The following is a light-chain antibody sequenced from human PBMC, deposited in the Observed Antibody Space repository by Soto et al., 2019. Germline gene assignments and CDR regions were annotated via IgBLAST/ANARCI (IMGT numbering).Light chain of an antibody. Sequence: GDRVTITCQASHDIQNYLNWYQQKPGKAPKLLIFDAYKLETGVPSRFSGSGYGTDFTFTISSLQPEDIATYYCQQYDDPPPLTFGQGTRLEIK. CDR1: HDIQNY. V-gene: IGKV1-33*01. CDR3: QQYDDPPPLT. CDR2: DAY. J-gene: IGKJ5*01.